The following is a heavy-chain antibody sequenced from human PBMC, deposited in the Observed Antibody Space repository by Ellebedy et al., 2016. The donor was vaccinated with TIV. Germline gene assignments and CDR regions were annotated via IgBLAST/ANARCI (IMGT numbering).Heavy chain of an antibody. J-gene: IGHJ6*04. V-gene: IGHV3-72*01. CDR1: GFTFSDHN. Sequence: PGGSLRLSCAAFGFTFSDHNLDWVRQAPGKGLAWVGRVRSKSRGFTTEYVASVRGRFTISTDESKNSVYLQMDRLKTDDTAVYYCTRGPQGIGPEEVWGEGTTVTVSS. D-gene: IGHD2-15*01. CDR2: VRSKSRGFTT. CDR3: TRGPQGIGPEEV.